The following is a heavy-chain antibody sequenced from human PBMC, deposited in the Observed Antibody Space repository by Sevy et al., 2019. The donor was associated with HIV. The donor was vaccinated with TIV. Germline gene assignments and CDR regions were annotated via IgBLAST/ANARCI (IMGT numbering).Heavy chain of an antibody. Sequence: GGSLRLSCAASGFTFSSYAMSWVRQAPGEGLEWVSAISGSGGSTYYADSVKGRFTISSDNSKTTLYLQMNSLRAEDTAVYYCANIYGYNGEYAFDIWGQGTMVTVSS. CDR1: GFTFSSYA. D-gene: IGHD5-12*01. V-gene: IGHV3-23*01. CDR2: ISGSGGST. CDR3: ANIYGYNGEYAFDI. J-gene: IGHJ3*02.